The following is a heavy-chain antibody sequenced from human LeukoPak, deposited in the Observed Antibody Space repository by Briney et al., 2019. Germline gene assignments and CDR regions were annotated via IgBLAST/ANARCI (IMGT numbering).Heavy chain of an antibody. CDR2: IYYSGST. D-gene: IGHD6-13*01. V-gene: IGHV4-39*07. J-gene: IGHJ4*02. CDR1: GGSISSNSYY. Sequence: PSETLSLTCAVSGGSISSNSYYWGWIRQPPGKGLEWIGSIYYSGSTYYNPSLKSRVTISVDTSKNQFSLKLSSVTAADTAVYYCATGIAAAGTPGDYFDYWGQGTLVTVSS. CDR3: ATGIAAAGTPGDYFDY.